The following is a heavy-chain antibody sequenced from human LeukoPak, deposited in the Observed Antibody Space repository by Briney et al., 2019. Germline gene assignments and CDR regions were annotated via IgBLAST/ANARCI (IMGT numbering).Heavy chain of an antibody. V-gene: IGHV3-30-3*01. J-gene: IGHJ5*02. CDR1: GFTFSSYA. CDR2: ISYDGSNK. D-gene: IGHD3-22*01. Sequence: GGSLRLSCAASGFTFSSYAMHWVRQAPGKGLEWVAVISYDGSNKYYADSVKGRFTISRDNFKNTLYLQMNSLRAEDTAVYYCARDLAVLYDSSGYSFDPWGQGTLVTVSS. CDR3: ARDLAVLYDSSGYSFDP.